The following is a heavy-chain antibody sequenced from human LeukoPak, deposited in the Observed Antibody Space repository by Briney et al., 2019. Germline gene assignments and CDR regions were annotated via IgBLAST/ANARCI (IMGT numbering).Heavy chain of an antibody. CDR3: ARDGGYGDLWFDP. CDR2: INHSGST. V-gene: IGHV4-34*01. Sequence: SETLSLTCAVYGGSFSGYYWSWIRQPPGKGLEWIGEINHSGSTNYNPSLKSRVTISVDTSKNQFSLKLSSVTAADTAVYYCARDGGYGDLWFDPWGQGTLVTVSS. CDR1: GGSFSGYY. J-gene: IGHJ5*02. D-gene: IGHD4-17*01.